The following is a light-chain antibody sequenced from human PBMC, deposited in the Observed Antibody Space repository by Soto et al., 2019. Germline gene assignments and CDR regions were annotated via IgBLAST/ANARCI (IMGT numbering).Light chain of an antibody. CDR2: GAS. J-gene: IGKJ4*01. V-gene: IGKV3-20*01. Sequence: EIVLTQSPGTLSLSPGERATLSCRASQSVSSSYLDWYQQKPGPAPRLLIYGASSRATGIPDRFSGSGSGTDFTLTISRLEPEDFAVYYCQQYGSSSLTFGGGTKVEIK. CDR1: QSVSSSY. CDR3: QQYGSSSLT.